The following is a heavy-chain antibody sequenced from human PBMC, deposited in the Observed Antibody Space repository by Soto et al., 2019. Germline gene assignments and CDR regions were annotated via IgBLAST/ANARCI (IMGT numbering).Heavy chain of an antibody. Sequence: QVQLQQWGAGLLKPSETLSLTCAVYGGSFRGYYWSWIRQPPGKGLEWIGEINHSGSTNYNPSLKSRVTISVDTSKNQFSLKLSSVTAADTAVYYCASSLVATIPGAFDNWGQGTMVTVSS. CDR1: GGSFRGYY. V-gene: IGHV4-34*01. D-gene: IGHD5-12*01. J-gene: IGHJ3*02. CDR2: INHSGST. CDR3: ASSLVATIPGAFDN.